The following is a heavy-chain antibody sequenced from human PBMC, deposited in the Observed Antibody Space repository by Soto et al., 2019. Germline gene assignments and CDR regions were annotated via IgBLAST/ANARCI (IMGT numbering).Heavy chain of an antibody. CDR1: GFTFSSYS. Sequence: EVQLVESGGGLVKPGGSLRLSCAASGFTFSSYSMNWVRQAPGKGLEWVSSISSSSSYIYYADSVKGRFTISRDNAKXSXXXXMNSLRAEDTAVYYCARDHGLSSYAFDIWGQGTMVTVSS. J-gene: IGHJ3*02. V-gene: IGHV3-21*01. CDR3: ARDHGLSSYAFDI. D-gene: IGHD2-15*01. CDR2: ISSSSSYI.